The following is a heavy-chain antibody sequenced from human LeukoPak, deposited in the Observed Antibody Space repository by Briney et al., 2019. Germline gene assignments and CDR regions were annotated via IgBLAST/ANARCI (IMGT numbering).Heavy chain of an antibody. Sequence: GGSLRLSCAASGFTFSSYGMSWVRQAPGKGLEWVSAISGSGGSTYYADSVKGRFTISRDNSKNTLYLQMNSLRAEDTAVYYCAKEGGGSGWYLHYFDYWGQGTLVTVSS. CDR1: GFTFSSYG. V-gene: IGHV3-23*01. CDR2: ISGSGGST. CDR3: AKEGGGSGWYLHYFDY. D-gene: IGHD6-19*01. J-gene: IGHJ4*02.